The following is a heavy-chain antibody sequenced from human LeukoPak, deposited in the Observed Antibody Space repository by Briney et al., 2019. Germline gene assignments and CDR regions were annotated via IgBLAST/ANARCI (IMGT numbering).Heavy chain of an antibody. V-gene: IGHV3-7*01. Sequence: PGGSLRLSCAASGFRCSSYGMSWVRQAPGKGLEWVANIKQGGSEKYYVDSVEGRFTISRDNDKNSVYLEMNSLRAEDTAVYYCVRQFEGFTEDYFDYWGQGTLVTVSS. CDR1: GFRCSSYG. D-gene: IGHD3-16*01. CDR3: VRQFEGFTEDYFDY. J-gene: IGHJ4*02. CDR2: IKQGGSEK.